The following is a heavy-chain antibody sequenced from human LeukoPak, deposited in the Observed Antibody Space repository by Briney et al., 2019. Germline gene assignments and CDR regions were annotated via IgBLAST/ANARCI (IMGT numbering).Heavy chain of an antibody. Sequence: GGSLRLSCAASGFTFDDYAMHWVRQAPGKGLEWVSLISWDGGSTYYADSVKGRFTISRDNSKNSLYLQMNSLRAEDTTLYYCAKGLGRYYYYYYMDVWGKGTTVTVSS. CDR3: AKGLGRYYYYYYMDV. V-gene: IGHV3-43D*03. CDR2: ISWDGGST. D-gene: IGHD3-10*01. CDR1: GFTFDDYA. J-gene: IGHJ6*03.